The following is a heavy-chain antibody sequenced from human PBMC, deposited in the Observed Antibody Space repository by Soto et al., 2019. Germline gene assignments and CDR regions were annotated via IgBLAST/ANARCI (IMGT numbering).Heavy chain of an antibody. CDR1: GVSLSTGGVG. CDR2: IYWDDDQ. J-gene: IGHJ4*02. CDR3: AHMGAAKFDY. D-gene: IGHD2-15*01. V-gene: IGHV2-5*02. Sequence: QITLKESGPPLVKPTQTLTLTCNVSGVSLSTGGVGVGWIRQPPGKALEWLALIYWDDDQRSSPSLKSRLTITNDTSKNQVVLTMTNMAPEDTATYYCAHMGAAKFDYWGQGTLVTVSS.